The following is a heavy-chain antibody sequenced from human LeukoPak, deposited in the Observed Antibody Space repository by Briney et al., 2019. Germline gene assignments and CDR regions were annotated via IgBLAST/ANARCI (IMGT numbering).Heavy chain of an antibody. Sequence: GGSLRLSCAASGFTFSDYQMNWVRQAPGKGLEWVSYISDSSSAPYYADSVKGRFTISRDNAKNALFLQMNTLRVEDTAVYYCATQDYYGSGSYTVWGQGTLVTVSS. D-gene: IGHD3-10*01. CDR3: ATQDYYGSGSYTV. CDR1: GFTFSDYQ. V-gene: IGHV3-48*03. CDR2: ISDSSSAP. J-gene: IGHJ4*02.